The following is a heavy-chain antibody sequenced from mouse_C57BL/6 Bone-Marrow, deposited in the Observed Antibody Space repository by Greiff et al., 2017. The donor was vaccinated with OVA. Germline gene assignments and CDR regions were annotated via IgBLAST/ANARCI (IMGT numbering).Heavy chain of an antibody. CDR2: ISSGGSYT. CDR1: GFTFSSYG. J-gene: IGHJ3*01. Sequence: EVQRVESGGDLVKPGGSLKLSCAASGFTFSSYGMSWVRQTPDKRLEWVATISSGGSYTYYPDSVKGRFTISRDNAKNTLYLQMSSLKSEDTAMYYCARQKDSTWFAYWGQGTLVTVSA. CDR3: ARQKDSTWFAY. V-gene: IGHV5-6*01.